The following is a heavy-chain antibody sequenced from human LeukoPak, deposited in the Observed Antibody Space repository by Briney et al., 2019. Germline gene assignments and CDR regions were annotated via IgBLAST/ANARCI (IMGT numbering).Heavy chain of an antibody. V-gene: IGHV3-7*03. CDR1: GFTFSSYG. CDR2: INGDGSHS. J-gene: IGHJ4*02. D-gene: IGHD6-13*01. Sequence: GRSLRLSCAASGFTFSSYGMHWVRQAPGKGLERVADINGDGSHSYCVDSVKGRFTLSRDNAKNSLFLQMNSLRAEDTAVYYCVKNSGWYCLDYWGQGTLVTVSS. CDR3: VKNSGWYCLDY.